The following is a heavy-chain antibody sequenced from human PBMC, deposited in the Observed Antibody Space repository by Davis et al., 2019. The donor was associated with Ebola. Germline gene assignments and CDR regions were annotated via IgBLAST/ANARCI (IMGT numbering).Heavy chain of an antibody. J-gene: IGHJ4*02. Sequence: GGSLRLSCAASGFTFSSYGMHWVRQAPGKGLEWVAFIHYDGSNKYYADSVKGRFTISRDNAKNSLYLQMNSLRAEDTALYYCAKEQWLGSYFDYWGQGTLVTVSS. V-gene: IGHV3-30*02. D-gene: IGHD6-19*01. CDR3: AKEQWLGSYFDY. CDR1: GFTFSSYG. CDR2: IHYDGSNK.